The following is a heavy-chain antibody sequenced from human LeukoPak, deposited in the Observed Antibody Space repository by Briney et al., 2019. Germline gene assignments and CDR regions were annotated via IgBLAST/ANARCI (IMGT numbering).Heavy chain of an antibody. CDR3: ARQLAAGNGGFDV. CDR2: IYYNEDT. D-gene: IGHD2-8*01. Sequence: SETLSLTCSVSGVSIYSSTYYWAWIRQPPGKGLEFIGSIYYNEDTFHNPSLKSRLTISVDTSANLFSLRLTSVTAADTATYYCARQLAAGNGGFDVWGQGTVVTVSS. J-gene: IGHJ3*01. V-gene: IGHV4-39*01. CDR1: GVSIYSSTYY.